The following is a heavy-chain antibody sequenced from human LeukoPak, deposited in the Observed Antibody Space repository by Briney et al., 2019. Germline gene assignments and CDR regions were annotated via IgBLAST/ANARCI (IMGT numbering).Heavy chain of an antibody. CDR1: GFTFSRYH. V-gene: IGHV3-21*06. CDR2: IHSGSSRA. D-gene: IGHD3-3*01. Sequence: PGGSLRLSCAASGFTFSRYHMNWVRQAPGKGLEWVSSIHSGSSRAYYADSVKGRFTISRDDAQNSLYLQMNNLTDVDTAVYYCSREGYYDDGRGCWGQGTLVTVSS. J-gene: IGHJ4*02. CDR3: SREGYYDDGRGC.